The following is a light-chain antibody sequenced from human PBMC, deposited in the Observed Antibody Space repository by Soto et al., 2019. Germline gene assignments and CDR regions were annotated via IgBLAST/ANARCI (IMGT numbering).Light chain of an antibody. J-gene: IGLJ1*01. CDR2: DVN. V-gene: IGLV2-11*01. Sequence: QSALTQPRSVSGSPGQSVTISCTGTSSDFGGYNYVSWYQQHPGKAPKLMIYDVNKRPSGVPDRFSGSKSGKTASLTISGPQAEDEADYYCCSYAGRYTYVFGTGTKVTVL. CDR3: CSYAGRYTYV. CDR1: SSDFGGYNY.